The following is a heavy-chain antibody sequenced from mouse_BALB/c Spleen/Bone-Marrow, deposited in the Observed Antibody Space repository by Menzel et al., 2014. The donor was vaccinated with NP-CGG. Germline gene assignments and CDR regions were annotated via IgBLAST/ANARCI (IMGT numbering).Heavy chain of an antibody. CDR1: GFNIKDTY. CDR3: ASYYYGSSLFAY. D-gene: IGHD1-1*01. CDR2: IDPANGNT. V-gene: IGHV14-3*02. Sequence: VQLKQSGAELVKPGASVKLSCTASGFNIKDTYMHWVKQGPEQGLEWIGRIDPANGNTKYDPKFQGKATITADTSSNTAYLQLSSLTSEDTAVYYCASYYYGSSLFAYWGQGTLVTVSA. J-gene: IGHJ3*01.